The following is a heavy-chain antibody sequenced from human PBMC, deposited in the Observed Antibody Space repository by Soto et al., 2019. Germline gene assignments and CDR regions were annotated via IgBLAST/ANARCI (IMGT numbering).Heavy chain of an antibody. Sequence: GGSRRLSCAASGFTFFSYGMHWVRQAPGKGLEWVAVISYYGSNKYYEDSVKGRFTISRDNSKNTLYLQMNSLRIEDTAVYFCAKEDPSGXXXXXXXGQGSQVTAPQ. J-gene: IGHJ4*02. V-gene: IGHV3-30*18. D-gene: IGHD6-19*01. CDR3: AKEDPSGXXXXXX. CDR1: GFTFFSYG. CDR2: ISYYGSNK.